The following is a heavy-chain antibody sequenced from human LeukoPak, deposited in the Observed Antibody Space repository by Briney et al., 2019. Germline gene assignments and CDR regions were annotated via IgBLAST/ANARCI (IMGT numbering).Heavy chain of an antibody. Sequence: GGSLRLSCAASGFTFSSYGMHWVRQAPGKGLEWVAVISYDGSNKYYADSVKGRFTISRDNSRNTLYLQMNSLRAEDTAVYYCAKVNQGLDYWGQGTLVTVSS. CDR1: GFTFSSYG. J-gene: IGHJ4*02. V-gene: IGHV3-30*18. CDR2: ISYDGSNK. CDR3: AKVNQGLDY.